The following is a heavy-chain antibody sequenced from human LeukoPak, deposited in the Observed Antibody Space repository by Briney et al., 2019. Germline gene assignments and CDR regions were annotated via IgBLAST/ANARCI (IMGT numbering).Heavy chain of an antibody. J-gene: IGHJ6*03. V-gene: IGHV3-30*04. D-gene: IGHD2-2*01. CDR1: GFTFSTYA. CDR3: ARGGPAAVYYYMDV. CDR2: ISYVESNK. Sequence: PGGSLRLSCAASGFTFSTYAMHWVRQAPGKGLEWVAVISYVESNKYYADSVKGRFTISIDNPKNTLYLQMNSLRAEDTAVYYCARGGPAAVYYYMDVWGKGTTVIVSS.